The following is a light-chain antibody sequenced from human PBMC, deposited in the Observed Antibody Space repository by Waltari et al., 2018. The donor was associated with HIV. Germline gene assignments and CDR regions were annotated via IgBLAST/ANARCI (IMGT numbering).Light chain of an antibody. CDR2: GAS. CDR3: QHYGSSLT. Sequence: IVLTQSPGTLSLSPGVRATLSCRASQSVSSTSLAWLQQKHGQAPRLLIFGASFRATGIPDRFSGSGSGTDFTLTISRLEPEDFAVYYCQHYGSSLTFGPGTRVDVK. J-gene: IGKJ3*01. CDR1: QSVSSTS. V-gene: IGKV3-20*01.